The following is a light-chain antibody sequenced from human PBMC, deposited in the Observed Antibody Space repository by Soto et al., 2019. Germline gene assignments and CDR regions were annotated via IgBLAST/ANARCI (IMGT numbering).Light chain of an antibody. CDR1: QSVGTY. J-gene: IGKJ4*01. V-gene: IGKV3-15*01. CDR2: GAS. CDR3: QQYSVWPLVT. Sequence: EIVMTQSPATLSVSPGESATLSCRASQSVGTYLAWYQLKPGQTPRLLIFGASTRATGIPARFSGSGSGSEFTLTISSLQSEDFAVYSCQQYSVWPLVTFGGGTKVEIK.